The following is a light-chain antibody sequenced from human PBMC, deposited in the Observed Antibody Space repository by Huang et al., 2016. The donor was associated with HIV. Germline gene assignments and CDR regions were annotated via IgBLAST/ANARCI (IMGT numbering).Light chain of an antibody. CDR2: DAA. CDR1: QSVNTF. V-gene: IGKV3-11*01. CDR3: QQRSNRPLT. Sequence: EIVLTQSPATLSLSPGERATLSCRASQSVNTFLAWYQQKPGQAPRLLIEDAANRATGIPARFSGRGSGTDFTLTISSLEPEDVAVYYCQQRSNRPLTFGGGTKVEIK. J-gene: IGKJ4*01.